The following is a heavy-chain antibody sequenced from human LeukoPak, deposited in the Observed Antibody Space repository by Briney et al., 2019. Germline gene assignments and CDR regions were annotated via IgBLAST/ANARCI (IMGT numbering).Heavy chain of an antibody. CDR2: IYPGNSDT. CDR3: ARLRDGSNWFDP. J-gene: IGHJ5*02. D-gene: IGHD5-24*01. CDR1: GYSFTNYW. Sequence: GESLKISCKGSGYSFTNYWINWLRQMPGKGLEWMGIIYPGNSDTRYSPSFQGQVTISADKSISTAYLQWSSLMASDTAMYYCARLRDGSNWFDPWGQGTLVTVSS. V-gene: IGHV5-51*01.